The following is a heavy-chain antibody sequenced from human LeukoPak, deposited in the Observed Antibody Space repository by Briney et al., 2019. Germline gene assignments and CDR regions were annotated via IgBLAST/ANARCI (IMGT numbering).Heavy chain of an antibody. Sequence: GGSLSLSCAASGFTFSSYAMSWVRQAPGKGLEWVSAISGSGGSTYYADSVKGRFTISRDNSKNTLYLQMNSLRAEDTAVYYCAKELSGATNYYYYYGMDVWGQGTTVTVSS. CDR3: AKELSGATNYYYYYGMDV. CDR2: ISGSGGST. V-gene: IGHV3-23*01. CDR1: GFTFSSYA. D-gene: IGHD1-26*01. J-gene: IGHJ6*02.